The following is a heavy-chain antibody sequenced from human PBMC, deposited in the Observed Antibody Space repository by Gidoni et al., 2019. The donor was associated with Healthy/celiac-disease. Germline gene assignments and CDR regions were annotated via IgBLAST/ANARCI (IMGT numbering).Heavy chain of an antibody. CDR1: AFTVISNY. D-gene: IGHD6-19*01. CDR3: ARDERAVAGTRAFDI. Sequence: EVQLVESGGGLVQPGGSLRLSCAASAFTVISNYMSWVRQAPGKGLEWVSVIYSGGSTYYADSVKGRFTISRDNSKNTLYLQMNSLRAEDTAVYYCARDERAVAGTRAFDIWGQGTMVTVSS. CDR2: IYSGGST. J-gene: IGHJ3*02. V-gene: IGHV3-66*01.